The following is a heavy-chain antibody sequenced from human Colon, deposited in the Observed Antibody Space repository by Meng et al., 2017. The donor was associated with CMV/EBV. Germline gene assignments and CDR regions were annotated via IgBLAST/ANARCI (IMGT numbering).Heavy chain of an antibody. CDR1: GYTFTGYY. CDR3: ARDGRFLEWLPDYYYGMDV. CDR2: INPNSGGT. V-gene: IGHV1-2*02. J-gene: IGHJ6*02. D-gene: IGHD3-3*01. Sequence: ASVKVSCKASGYTFTGYYMHWVRQAPGQGLEWMGWINPNSGGTNYAQKFQGRVTMTRDTSISTAYMELSRLRSDDTAVYYCARDGRFLEWLPDYYYGMDVWGQGTTVTVSS.